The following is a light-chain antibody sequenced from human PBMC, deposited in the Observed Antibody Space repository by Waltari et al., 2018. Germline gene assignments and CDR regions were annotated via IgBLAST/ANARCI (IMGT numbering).Light chain of an antibody. Sequence: EIVLTQSPPTLSLSPGERATLSCRASQSVSSYLAWYQQKPGQTPRLLIHDASNRATGIPARFSGSGSGTDFTLTISSLEPEDSAVYYCQHRISWPPWTFGQGTKVEIK. V-gene: IGKV3-11*01. CDR1: QSVSSY. CDR3: QHRISWPPWT. CDR2: DAS. J-gene: IGKJ1*01.